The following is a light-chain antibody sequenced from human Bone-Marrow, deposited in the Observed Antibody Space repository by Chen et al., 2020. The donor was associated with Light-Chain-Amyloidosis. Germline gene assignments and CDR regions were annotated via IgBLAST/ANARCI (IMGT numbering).Light chain of an antibody. CDR1: NSGSTT. V-gene: IGLV3-21*02. CDR2: DAS. CDR3: SSYSGTSPLVV. Sequence: SYVLPLPSSVSVAPGQTATIACGGNNSGSTTVHWYQQTPGQAPLLVVYDASDRPSGIPERLSGSKSGNTASLTISGLQAEDEADYYCSSYSGTSPLVVFGGGTKLTVL. J-gene: IGLJ2*01.